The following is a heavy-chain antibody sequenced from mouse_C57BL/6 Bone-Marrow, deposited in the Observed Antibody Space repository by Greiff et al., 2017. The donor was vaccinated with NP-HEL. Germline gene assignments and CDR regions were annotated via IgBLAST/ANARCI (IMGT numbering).Heavy chain of an antibody. CDR2: IRLKSDNYAT. J-gene: IGHJ3*01. CDR3: TIFYYGYDVPAY. CDR1: GFTFSNYW. Sequence: EVQVVESGGGLVQPGGSMKLSCVASGFTFSNYWMNWVRQSPEKGLEWVAQIRLKSDNYATHYAESVKGRFTISRDDSKSSVYLQMNNLRAEDTGIYYCTIFYYGYDVPAYWGQGTLVTVSA. D-gene: IGHD2-2*01. V-gene: IGHV6-3*01.